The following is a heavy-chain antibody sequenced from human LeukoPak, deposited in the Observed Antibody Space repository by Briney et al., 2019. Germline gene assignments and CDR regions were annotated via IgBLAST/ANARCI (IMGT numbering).Heavy chain of an antibody. CDR2: ISGTGGST. CDR3: AKSSYYDSSGFYREYYFDY. CDR1: GFSFNNFG. D-gene: IGHD3-22*01. J-gene: IGHJ4*02. Sequence: GGSLRLSCVASGFSFNNFGMSWVRQAPGKGLEWVSSISGTGGSTHYADSVKGRFTISRDNSKNTLYLQMSSLRAGDTAVYYCAKSSYYDSSGFYREYYFDYWGQGTLVTVSS. V-gene: IGHV3-23*01.